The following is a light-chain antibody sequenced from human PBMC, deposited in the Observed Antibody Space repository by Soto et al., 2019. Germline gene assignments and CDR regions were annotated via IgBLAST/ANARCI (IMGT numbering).Light chain of an antibody. CDR2: DVS. Sequence: QSVLTQPASVSGSPGQSITISCTGTSSDVGGYNYVSWYQQHPGKAPKLMIYDVSNRPSGVSNRFSGSKSGNTASLTISGLPAEDEADYYCSSYTSSSTLDVIGTGTKVTVL. CDR3: SSYTSSSTLDV. CDR1: SSDVGGYNY. J-gene: IGLJ1*01. V-gene: IGLV2-14*01.